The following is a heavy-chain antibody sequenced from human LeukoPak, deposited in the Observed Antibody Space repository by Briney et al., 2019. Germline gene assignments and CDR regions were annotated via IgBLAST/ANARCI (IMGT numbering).Heavy chain of an antibody. CDR2: IYYRGRT. D-gene: IGHD3-22*01. V-gene: IGHV4-39*01. Sequence: SETLSLTCTVSNGSIITSSFYWGWIRQPPGKGLEWIWSIYYRGRTYYSPSLKTRVTISADTSNNQFSLNLSSVTASDTAVYYCARQKILDDNYDSSGYYVDQWGQGSLVTVSS. CDR1: NGSIITSSFY. CDR3: ARQKILDDNYDSSGYYVDQ. J-gene: IGHJ4*02.